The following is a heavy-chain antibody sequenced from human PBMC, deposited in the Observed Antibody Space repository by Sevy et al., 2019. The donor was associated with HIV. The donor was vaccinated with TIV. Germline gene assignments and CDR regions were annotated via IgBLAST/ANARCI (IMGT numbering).Heavy chain of an antibody. CDR1: GGSIRRSTYY. CDR2: VYYSGGT. V-gene: IGHV4-39*01. J-gene: IGHJ3*02. CDR3: ARPMEKATYDTFDI. D-gene: IGHD1-26*01. Sequence: SETLSLTCIVSGGSIRRSTYYWGWIRQPPGKGLEWIGGVYYSGGTNYNPSLKSRVTISVDTSKNHFSLKLSSVTAADTALYYCARPMEKATYDTFDIRGQGTMVTVSS.